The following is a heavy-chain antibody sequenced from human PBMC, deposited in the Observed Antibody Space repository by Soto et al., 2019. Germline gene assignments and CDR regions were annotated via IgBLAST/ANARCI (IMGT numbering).Heavy chain of an antibody. CDR2: INHSGST. J-gene: IGHJ4*02. Sequence: SETLSLTCAVYGGSFSGYYWSWIRQPPGKGLEWIGEINHSGSTNYNPSLKSRVTISVDTSKNQFSLKLSSVTAADTAVYYCARGRTIIWRDIDYWGQGTLVTVSS. CDR1: GGSFSGYY. D-gene: IGHD5-12*01. CDR3: ARGRTIIWRDIDY. V-gene: IGHV4-34*01.